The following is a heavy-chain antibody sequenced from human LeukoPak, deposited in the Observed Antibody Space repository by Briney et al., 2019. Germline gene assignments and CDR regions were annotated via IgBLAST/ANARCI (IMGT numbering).Heavy chain of an antibody. CDR1: GFTFSSYW. CDR3: ARVGGRYSPLGY. D-gene: IGHD3-16*02. V-gene: IGHV3-7*01. CDR2: IKQDGGEK. Sequence: GSLRLSCAASGFTFSSYWMSWARQAPGKGLEWVANIKQDGGEKYYVDSVKGRFTISRDNDKNSLFLQMTSLRAEDTAVYYCARVGGRYSPLGYWDQGTLVTVSS. J-gene: IGHJ4*02.